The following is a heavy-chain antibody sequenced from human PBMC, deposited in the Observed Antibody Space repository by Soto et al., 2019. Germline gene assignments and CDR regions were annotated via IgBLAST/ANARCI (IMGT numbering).Heavy chain of an antibody. CDR3: AKAMRAYGSGRDGMDV. J-gene: IGHJ6*02. CDR1: GFTFSSYA. CDR2: ISGSGGST. V-gene: IGHV3-23*01. D-gene: IGHD3-10*01. Sequence: GGSLSLSCAASGFTFSSYAMSWVRQAPGKGLEWVSAISGSGGSTYYADSVKGRFTISRDNSKNTLYLQMNSLRAEDTAVYYCAKAMRAYGSGRDGMDVWGQGTTVTVSS.